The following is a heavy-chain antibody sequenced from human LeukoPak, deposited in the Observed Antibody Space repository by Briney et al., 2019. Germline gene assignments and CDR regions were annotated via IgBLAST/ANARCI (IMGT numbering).Heavy chain of an antibody. CDR1: GDSIRSSSYY. CDR3: ARHGRHRGSPNRYFDY. CDR2: IYYSGST. D-gene: IGHD3-16*01. Sequence: SETLSLTCTVSGDSIRSSSYYWGWIRQPPGKGLEWIGSIYYSGSTNYNPSLKSRVTISVDTSKNQFSLKLSSVTAADTAVYYCARHGRHRGSPNRYFDYWGQGTLVTVSS. J-gene: IGHJ4*02. V-gene: IGHV4-39*01.